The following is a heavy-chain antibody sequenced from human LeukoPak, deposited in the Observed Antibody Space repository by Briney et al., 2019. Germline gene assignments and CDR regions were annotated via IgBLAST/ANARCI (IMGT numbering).Heavy chain of an antibody. V-gene: IGHV3-30*03. CDR3: ARGYNWNYQNAFDI. J-gene: IGHJ3*02. Sequence: GGSLRLCCAASGFTFSSYGMHWVRQAPGKGLEWVAVISYDGSKKYYADSVKGRFTISRDNAKNSLYLQMNSLRAEDTALYYCARGYNWNYQNAFDIWGQGTMVTVSS. CDR1: GFTFSSYG. D-gene: IGHD1-7*01. CDR2: ISYDGSKK.